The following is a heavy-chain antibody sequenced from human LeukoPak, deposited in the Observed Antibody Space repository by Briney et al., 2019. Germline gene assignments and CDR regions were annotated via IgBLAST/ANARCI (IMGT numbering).Heavy chain of an antibody. V-gene: IGHV3-21*01. D-gene: IGHD6-19*01. J-gene: IGHJ4*02. CDR3: ARVASGPSDPFDY. Sequence: PGGSLRLSCAASGFTFSSYSMNWVRQAPGKGLEWVSSISSSSSYIYYADSVKGRFTISRDNAKNSLYLQMNSLRAEDTAVYYCARVASGPSDPFDYWGQGTLVTVSS. CDR1: GFTFSSYS. CDR2: ISSSSSYI.